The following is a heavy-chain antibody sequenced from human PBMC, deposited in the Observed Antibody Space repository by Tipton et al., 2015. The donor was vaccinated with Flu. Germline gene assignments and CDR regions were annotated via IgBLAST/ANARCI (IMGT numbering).Heavy chain of an antibody. CDR1: GFAFRSYE. CDR3: AVSLSGYHDVAN. D-gene: IGHD3-22*01. V-gene: IGHV3-48*03. Sequence: VQSGGSLRLSCAASGFAFRSYEMNWVRQAPGKGLEWIAYISTFNSVHYADSVKGRFTISRDNAKNSLYLQMNSLRAEDTALYYCAVSLSGYHDVANWGQGTLVTVPS. CDR2: ISTFNSV. J-gene: IGHJ4*02.